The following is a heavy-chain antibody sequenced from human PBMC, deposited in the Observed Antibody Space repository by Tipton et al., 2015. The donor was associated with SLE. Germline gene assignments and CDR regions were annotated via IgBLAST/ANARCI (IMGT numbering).Heavy chain of an antibody. CDR3: ARAAPTRVGATTFDY. V-gene: IGHV4-61*02. CDR2: IYTSGST. J-gene: IGHJ4*02. CDR1: GGSISNNSYY. D-gene: IGHD1-26*01. Sequence: TLSLTCTVSGGSISNNSYYWSWIRQPAGKGLEWIGRIYTSGSTNYNPSLKSRVTISVDTSKNQFSLKLTSVTAADTAVYYCARAAPTRVGATTFDYWGQGTLVTVSS.